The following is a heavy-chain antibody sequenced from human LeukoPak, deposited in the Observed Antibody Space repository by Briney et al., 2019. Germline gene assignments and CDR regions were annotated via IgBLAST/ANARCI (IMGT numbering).Heavy chain of an antibody. J-gene: IGHJ6*03. V-gene: IGHV4-39*07. CDR3: ARVRSDYYGSGSYLYYMDV. CDR2: IYHSGST. D-gene: IGHD3-10*01. Sequence: PSETLSLTCTVSGGYISLSTYYWGWIRQPPGKGLEWIGEIYHSGSTNYNPSLKSRVTISVDKSKNQFSLKLSSVTAADTAVYYCARVRSDYYGSGSYLYYMDVWGKGTTVTVSS. CDR1: GGYISLSTYY.